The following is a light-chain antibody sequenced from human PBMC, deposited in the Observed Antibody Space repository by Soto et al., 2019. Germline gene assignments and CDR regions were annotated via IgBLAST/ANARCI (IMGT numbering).Light chain of an antibody. J-gene: IGKJ4*01. CDR2: DAS. CDR1: QSVSSY. CDR3: QQRSNWPLT. Sequence: EIVLTQSPATLSLSPVERATLSCSSIQSVSSYLAWYQQKPGQAPRLLIYDASNRATGIPARFSGSGSGTDFTLTISSLEPEDFAVYYCQQRSNWPLTFGGGTKVDIK. V-gene: IGKV3-11*01.